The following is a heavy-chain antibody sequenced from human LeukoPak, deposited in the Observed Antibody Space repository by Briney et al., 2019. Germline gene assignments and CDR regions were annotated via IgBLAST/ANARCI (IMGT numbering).Heavy chain of an antibody. V-gene: IGHV3-48*01. CDR3: TVSFDY. CDR2: ISSSSSTT. CDR1: GVTFSAYS. D-gene: IGHD5/OR15-5a*01. J-gene: IGHJ4*02. Sequence: PGGSLRLSFAASGVTFSAYSMNWVRQAPGKGLEWVSHISSSSSTTYYADSVKGRFTISRDNAKNSLYLQMNRLRAEDTAVYYCTVSFDYWGQGTLVTVSS.